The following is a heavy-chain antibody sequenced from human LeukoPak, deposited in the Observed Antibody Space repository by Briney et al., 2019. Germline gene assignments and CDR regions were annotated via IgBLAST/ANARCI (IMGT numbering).Heavy chain of an antibody. D-gene: IGHD6-13*01. CDR1: GGSISSYY. Sequence: KPSETLSLTCTVSGGSISSYYWSWIRQPPGKGLEWIGYIYYSGSTNYNPSLKSRVTISVDTSKNQFSLKLSSVTAADTAVYYCAKGYSSSWYYFDYSGQGTLVTVSS. CDR2: IYYSGST. V-gene: IGHV4-59*01. J-gene: IGHJ4*02. CDR3: AKGYSSSWYYFDY.